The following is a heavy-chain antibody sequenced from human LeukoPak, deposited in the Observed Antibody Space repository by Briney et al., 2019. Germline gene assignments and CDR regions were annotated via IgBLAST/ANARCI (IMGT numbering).Heavy chain of an antibody. CDR1: GFTFSSYG. CDR3: ARDRGVTTESWFDP. Sequence: PGGSLRLSCAASGFTFSSYGMHWVRQAPGKGLEWVAVIWYDGSSKYYADSVKGRFTISRDNSKNTLYLQMNSLRAEDTAVYYCARDRGVTTESWFDPWGQGTLVTVSS. V-gene: IGHV3-33*01. D-gene: IGHD4-17*01. J-gene: IGHJ5*02. CDR2: IWYDGSSK.